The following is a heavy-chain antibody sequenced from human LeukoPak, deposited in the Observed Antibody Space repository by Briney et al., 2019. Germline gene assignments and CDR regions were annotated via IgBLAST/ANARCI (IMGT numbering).Heavy chain of an antibody. CDR3: ARDPPGIAAAGTHFQH. CDR2: INTNTGNP. D-gene: IGHD6-13*01. CDR1: GYTFTSYA. Sequence: ASVKVSCKASGYTFTSYAMNWVRQAPGQGLEWMGWINTNTGNPTYAQGFTGRFVFSLDTSVSTAYLQISSLKAEDTAVYYCARDPPGIAAAGTHFQHWGQGTLVTVSS. J-gene: IGHJ1*01. V-gene: IGHV7-4-1*02.